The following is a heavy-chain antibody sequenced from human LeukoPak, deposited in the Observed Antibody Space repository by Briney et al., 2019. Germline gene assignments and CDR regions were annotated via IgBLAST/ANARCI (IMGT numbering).Heavy chain of an antibody. CDR2: IRSKANSYAT. V-gene: IGHV3-73*01. J-gene: IGHJ4*02. CDR1: GFTFSGSA. Sequence: PGGSLRLSCAASGFTFSGSAMHRVRQASGKGLEWVGRIRSKANSYATAYAASVKGRFTISRDDSKNTAYLQMNSLKTEDTAVYYCTRRDVRDGYNYALDYWGQGTLVTVSS. D-gene: IGHD5-12*01. CDR3: TRRDVRDGYNYALDY.